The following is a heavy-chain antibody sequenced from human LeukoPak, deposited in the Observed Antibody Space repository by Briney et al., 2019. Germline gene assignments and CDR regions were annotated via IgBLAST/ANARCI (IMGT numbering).Heavy chain of an antibody. J-gene: IGHJ4*02. CDR1: GFAFNTYA. CDR2: ISTSGRAT. D-gene: IGHD5/OR15-5a*01. Sequence: GGSLRLSCAASGFAFNTYAMTWVRQAPEKGLQWVSTISTSGRATYYADSVEGRFTISRDNSKNTLYLQMNSLRADHTAVYYCAKARGSSVYDPFDYWGQGTQVTVSP. V-gene: IGHV3-23*01. CDR3: AKARGSSVYDPFDY.